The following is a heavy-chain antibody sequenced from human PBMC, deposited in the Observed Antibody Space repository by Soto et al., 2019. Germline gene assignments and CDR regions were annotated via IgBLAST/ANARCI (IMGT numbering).Heavy chain of an antibody. Sequence: GDSLKVSCMFSGYSFTSHLIISVLQMPGKGLECMGRIDPDDSYTSYSPSLQGHVTISADKSIATAYLRWSSLKASDTAIYYCARRGYSDYDWNNFDIWGQGTMV. CDR3: ARRGYSDYDWNNFDI. J-gene: IGHJ3*02. CDR2: IDPDDSYT. CDR1: GYSFTSHL. D-gene: IGHD5-12*01. V-gene: IGHV5-10-1*01.